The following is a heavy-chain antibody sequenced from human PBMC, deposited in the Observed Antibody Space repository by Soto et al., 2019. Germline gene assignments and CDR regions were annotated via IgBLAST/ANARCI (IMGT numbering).Heavy chain of an antibody. Sequence: QVQLVQSGAEVKKPGSSVKVSCKASGGTFSSYAISWVRQAPGQGLEWMGGIIPIFGTANYAQKFQGRVTITADESTSTAYMELSSLRSEDTAVYYCARVVGSYSSSGYRDYYYYGMDVWGQGTTVTVSS. V-gene: IGHV1-69*01. CDR1: GGTFSSYA. CDR2: IIPIFGTA. D-gene: IGHD6-13*01. CDR3: ARVVGSYSSSGYRDYYYYGMDV. J-gene: IGHJ6*02.